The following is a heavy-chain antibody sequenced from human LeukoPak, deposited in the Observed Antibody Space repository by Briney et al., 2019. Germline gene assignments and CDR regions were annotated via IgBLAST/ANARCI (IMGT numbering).Heavy chain of an antibody. D-gene: IGHD3-9*01. CDR1: GFTFSSYG. CDR2: IKQDGSEK. J-gene: IGHJ4*02. CDR3: ARMEGWTYNIPAYYFDY. Sequence: PGRSLRLSCAASGFTFSSYGMHWVRQAPGKGLEWVANIKQDGSEKYYVDSVKGRFTISRDNAKNSLYLQMNSLRAEDTAVYYCARMEGWTYNIPAYYFDYWGQGTLVTVSS. V-gene: IGHV3-7*01.